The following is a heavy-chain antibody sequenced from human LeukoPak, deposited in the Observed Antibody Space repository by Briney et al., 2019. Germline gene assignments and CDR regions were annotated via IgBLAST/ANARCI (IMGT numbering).Heavy chain of an antibody. Sequence: SETLSLTCAVDGGSLNGFYWTWLRQTPAKGLEWIGEINQTGKTNSNASLTCYSPSLKSRVTISVDSSRIQLSLKVNSMTAADTGVYYRARVRHDPLEYGYYMDVWGKGTTVTVSS. CDR1: GGSLNGFY. CDR3: ARVRHDPLEYGYYMDV. D-gene: IGHD2-2*01. V-gene: IGHV4-34*01. J-gene: IGHJ6*03. CDR2: INQTGKT.